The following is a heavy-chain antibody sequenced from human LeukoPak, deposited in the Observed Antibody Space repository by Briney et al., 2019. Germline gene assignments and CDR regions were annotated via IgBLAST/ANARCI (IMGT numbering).Heavy chain of an antibody. J-gene: IGHJ6*02. CDR3: AREYGGYADTPDCYYYGMDV. V-gene: IGHV3-21*01. CDR1: GFTFSSYS. Sequence: GGSLRLSCAASGFTFSSYSMHWVRQAPGKGLEWVSSISSSSSYIYYADSVKGRFTISRDNAKNSLYLQMNSLRAEDTAVYYCAREYGGYADTPDCYYYGMDVWGQGTTVTVSS. CDR2: ISSSSSYI. D-gene: IGHD5-12*01.